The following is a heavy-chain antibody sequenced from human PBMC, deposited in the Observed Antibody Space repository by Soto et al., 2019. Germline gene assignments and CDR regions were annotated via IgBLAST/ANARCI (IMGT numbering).Heavy chain of an antibody. V-gene: IGHV2-5*02. Sequence: SGPTLVNPTQTLTLTCTFSGFSLSTSGVGVGWIRQLPGKAPEWLAIIYWDDDKRYSPFLKSGLTITKDTSKNQVVLTMTNVEPVDTATYYCAHRILGRAFDYWGQGTLVTVSS. CDR2: IYWDDDK. D-gene: IGHD2-15*01. CDR3: AHRILGRAFDY. CDR1: GFSLSTSGVG. J-gene: IGHJ4*02.